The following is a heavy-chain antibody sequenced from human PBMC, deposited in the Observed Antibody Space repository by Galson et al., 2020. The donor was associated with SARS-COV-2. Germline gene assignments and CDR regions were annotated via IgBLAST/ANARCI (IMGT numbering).Heavy chain of an antibody. J-gene: IGHJ4*02. CDR1: GFTFSTYA. CDR3: TPSIIVPGTLDY. D-gene: IGHD3-22*01. Sequence: GGSLRLSCAASGFTFSTYALHWVRQAPGKGLEWVAVIWSDDNHKYYADSVKGRFTISRDNSKNTVNLQMSRLRVEDTTVYYCTPSIIVPGTLDYWGQGTLVSVSS. V-gene: IGHV3-33*01. CDR2: IWSDDNHK.